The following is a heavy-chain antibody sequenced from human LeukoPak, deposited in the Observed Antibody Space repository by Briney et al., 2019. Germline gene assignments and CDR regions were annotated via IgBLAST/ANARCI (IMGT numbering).Heavy chain of an antibody. J-gene: IGHJ6*03. CDR3: AKQPYNYYYLDV. Sequence: GGSLRLSCAASRFTFSTYAMSWVRQAPGKGLEWISTIANGGGSTYYADSVKGRFTISRDNSKNTLYLQMNSLRAEDTAIYYCAKQPYNYYYLDVWGKGTTVTVSS. V-gene: IGHV3-23*01. CDR1: RFTFSTYA. CDR2: IANGGGST. D-gene: IGHD2-21*01.